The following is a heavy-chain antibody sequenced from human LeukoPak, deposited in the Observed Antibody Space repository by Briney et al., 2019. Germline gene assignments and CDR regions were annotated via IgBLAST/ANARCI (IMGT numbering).Heavy chain of an antibody. CDR2: INSDGST. J-gene: IGHJ4*02. Sequence: GGSLRLSCAASGFAFSTYWMHWVRQAPGKGLVWVSRINSDGSTVYADSVKGRFTISRDNSKNTLYLQMNSLRAEDTAVYYCARDNMRAYSGGSYYFDYRGQGTLVTVSS. CDR1: GFAFSTYW. V-gene: IGHV3-74*01. D-gene: IGHD6-19*01. CDR3: ARDNMRAYSGGSYYFDY.